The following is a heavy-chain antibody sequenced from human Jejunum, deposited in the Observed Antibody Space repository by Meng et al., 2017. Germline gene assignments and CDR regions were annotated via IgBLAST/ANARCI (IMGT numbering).Heavy chain of an antibody. Sequence: QVQLQESGPGLVKPSGTLSLTCAVSGGSISDSNWWSWVRQPPGKGLEWIGEIYHTGSTNYNPSLKSRVTMSLDKSKNQFFLDLTSVTAADTAVYYCARDPLGPAIAASGYFDPWGQGTLVTVSS. CDR2: IYHTGST. D-gene: IGHD5-12*01. J-gene: IGHJ5*02. V-gene: IGHV4-4*02. CDR1: GGSISDSNW. CDR3: ARDPLGPAIAASGYFDP.